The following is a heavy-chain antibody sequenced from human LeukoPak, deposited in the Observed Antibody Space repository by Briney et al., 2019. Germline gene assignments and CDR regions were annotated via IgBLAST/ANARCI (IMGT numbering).Heavy chain of an antibody. J-gene: IGHJ6*02. CDR2: IYYSGST. CDR3: ARYANSPYYYYAMDV. CDR1: GGSIIGYY. Sequence: SETLSLTCTVSGGSIIGYYLSWIRQPPGKGLEWIGSIYYSGSTNYNPSLKSRVTISVETSKNQFSLKLSSVTAADAAVYYCARYANSPYYYYAMDVWGQGTTVTVS. V-gene: IGHV4-59*12. D-gene: IGHD4/OR15-4a*01.